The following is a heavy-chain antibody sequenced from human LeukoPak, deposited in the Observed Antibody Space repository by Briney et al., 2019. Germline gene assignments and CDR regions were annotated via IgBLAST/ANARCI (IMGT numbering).Heavy chain of an antibody. J-gene: IGHJ4*02. CDR1: GYTFTNYH. CDR3: AREPASTGGFDF. CDR2: FTPSTSAT. Sequence: ASVKVSCRASGYTFTNYHIHWVRQAPGQGLEWMGIFTPSTSATSFAQNFRGRVTMTRDTSTSTAYLELSSLRSEDTAMYYCAREPASTGGFDFWGQGTLVTVSS. V-gene: IGHV1-46*01. D-gene: IGHD2-2*01.